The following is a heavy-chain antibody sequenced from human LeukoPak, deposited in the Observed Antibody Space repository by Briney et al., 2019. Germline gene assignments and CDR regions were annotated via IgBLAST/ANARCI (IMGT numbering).Heavy chain of an antibody. CDR1: GYTFTSYA. CDR3: ARDGGMRWFDP. V-gene: IGHV1-69*04. J-gene: IGHJ5*02. Sequence: SVKVSCKASGYTFTSYAISWVRQAPGQGLEWMGRIIPILGIANYAQKFQGRVTITADKSTSTAYMELSSLRSEDTAVYYCARDGGMRWFDPWGQGTLVTVSS. D-gene: IGHD1-14*01. CDR2: IIPILGIA.